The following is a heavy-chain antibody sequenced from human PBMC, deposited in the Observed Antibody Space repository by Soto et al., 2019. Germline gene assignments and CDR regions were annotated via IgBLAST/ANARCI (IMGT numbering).Heavy chain of an antibody. D-gene: IGHD1-7*01. CDR3: GRGRSGELVVFF. CDR2: IGPKNGDT. CDR1: GYTFTGHY. J-gene: IGHJ4*02. Sequence: QVQLVQSGAEVKESGASVKVSCKASGYTFTGHYIHWVRQAPGQGFEWVGEIGPKNGDTRYAQKFQGRVVMTKDSSITTVYMELSDLSPDGTAVYYCGRGRSGELVVFFWGQGTLVTVHS. V-gene: IGHV1-2*02.